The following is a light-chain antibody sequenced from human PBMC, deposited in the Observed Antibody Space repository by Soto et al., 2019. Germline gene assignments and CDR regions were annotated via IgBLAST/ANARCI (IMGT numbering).Light chain of an antibody. V-gene: IGKV3-20*01. CDR1: QSVSSDY. Sequence: EIVLTQSPYTLSLSPGERATLSCRASQSVSSDYLVWYQQKPGQAPRLLIYGISTRATGIPDRFSGSGSGTDFTLTISRLEPEDFAVYYCQQYGSSPRTFGQGTKVDIK. CDR2: GIS. CDR3: QQYGSSPRT. J-gene: IGKJ1*01.